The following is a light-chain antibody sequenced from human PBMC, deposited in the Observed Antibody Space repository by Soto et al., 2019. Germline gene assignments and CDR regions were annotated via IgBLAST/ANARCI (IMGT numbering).Light chain of an antibody. CDR3: QKYGSSSWK. CDR2: AAS. J-gene: IGKJ1*01. Sequence: EIVLTHSPGTLSFSPLYIATLSFSSSQGVSRSYLGWYQQKPGQAPRLLIYAASTRATGIPARFSGSGSGTEFTLTISRLEPEDFAVYYCQKYGSSSWKFGQGTKVDIK. V-gene: IGKV3-20*01. CDR1: QGVSRSY.